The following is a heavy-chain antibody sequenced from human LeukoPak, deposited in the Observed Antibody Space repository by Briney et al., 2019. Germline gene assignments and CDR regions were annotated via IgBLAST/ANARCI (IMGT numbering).Heavy chain of an antibody. J-gene: IGHJ6*02. Sequence: SETLSLTCTVSGGSISSGAYYWSWIRQPPGKGLEWIGYIYYSGNTYYNPSLKSRVTISVDTSKNQFSLKVSSVTAADMAVYFCARQSLAVAGYYYGMDVWGQGTTVTVSS. D-gene: IGHD6-19*01. CDR1: GGSISSGAYY. CDR3: ARQSLAVAGYYYGMDV. CDR2: IYYSGNT. V-gene: IGHV4-30-4*01.